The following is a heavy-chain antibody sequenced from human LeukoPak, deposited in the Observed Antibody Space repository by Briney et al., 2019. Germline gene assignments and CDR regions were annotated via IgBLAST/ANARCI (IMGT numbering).Heavy chain of an antibody. D-gene: IGHD3-10*01. Sequence: GGSLRLSCAASGFIVSGDFMSWVRQAPGKGLEWVSAISGGGASTHYADSVKGRFTISRDNSKNTLYLQMSSLRAEDTAVYYCARDLHYYGSGPWGQGTLVTVSS. CDR2: ISGGGAST. CDR3: ARDLHYYGSGP. CDR1: GFIVSGDF. J-gene: IGHJ5*02. V-gene: IGHV3-23*01.